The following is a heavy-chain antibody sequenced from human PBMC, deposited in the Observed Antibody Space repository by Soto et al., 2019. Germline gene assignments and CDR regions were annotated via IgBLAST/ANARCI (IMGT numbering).Heavy chain of an antibody. V-gene: IGHV3-15*01. J-gene: IGHJ4*02. D-gene: IGHD3-10*01. Sequence: PGGSLRLSCAASGFTFSNAWMSWVRQAPGKGLEWVGRIKSKTDGGTTDYAAPVKGRFTISRDDSKNTLYLQMNSLKTEDTAVYYCTTEKVTMVRGAFDYWGQGTLVTVSS. CDR2: IKSKTDGGTT. CDR3: TTEKVTMVRGAFDY. CDR1: GFTFSNAW.